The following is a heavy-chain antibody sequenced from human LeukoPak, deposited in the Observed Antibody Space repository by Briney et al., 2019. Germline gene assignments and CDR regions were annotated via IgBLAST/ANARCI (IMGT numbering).Heavy chain of an antibody. CDR3: ARGGRYSSSRGYYYYYYMDV. J-gene: IGHJ6*03. CDR1: GYTFTCYD. Sequence: ASVKVSCKASGYTFTCYDINWVRQATGQGLEWMGWMNPNSGNTGYAQKFQGRVTMTRNTSISTAYMELSSLRSVDTAVYYCARGGRYSSSRGYYYYYYMDVWGKGTTVTVSS. CDR2: MNPNSGNT. D-gene: IGHD6-6*01. V-gene: IGHV1-8*01.